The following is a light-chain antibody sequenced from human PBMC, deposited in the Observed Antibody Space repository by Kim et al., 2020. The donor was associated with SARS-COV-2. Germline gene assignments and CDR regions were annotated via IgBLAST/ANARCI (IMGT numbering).Light chain of an antibody. CDR1: SSDVGGYNY. CDR2: DVS. Sequence: QSALTQPASVSGSPGQSITISCTGTSSDVGGYNYVSWYQQHPGKAPKLMIYDVSNRPSGVSTRFSGSKSGNTASLTISGLQAEDEADYYCTSYTSGSNLVFGGGTKLTVL. J-gene: IGLJ2*01. V-gene: IGLV2-14*03. CDR3: TSYTSGSNLV.